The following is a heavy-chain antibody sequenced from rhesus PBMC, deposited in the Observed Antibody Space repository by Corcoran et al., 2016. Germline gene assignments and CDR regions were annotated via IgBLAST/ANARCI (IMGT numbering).Heavy chain of an antibody. V-gene: IGHV4-80*01. J-gene: IGHJ4*01. D-gene: IGHD3-9*01. CDR2: INGNSGST. CDR3: AREPYYEDDYGYYYFDY. Sequence: QVQLQESGPGLVKPSETLSLTCPVSGGSISPHYWRSIRQPPGRGLEWIGEINGNSGSTNYTPSLKSRVTIAKDASKNQFSLKLSSVTAADTAVYYCAREPYYEDDYGYYYFDYWGQGVLVTVSS. CDR1: GGSISPHY.